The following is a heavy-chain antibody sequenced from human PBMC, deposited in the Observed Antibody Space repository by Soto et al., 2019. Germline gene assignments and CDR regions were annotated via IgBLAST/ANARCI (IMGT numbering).Heavy chain of an antibody. Sequence: VGSLRLSCAASGFTFSNYAMGWVRQAPGKGLEWVSGISGSGGSTYYADSVKGRFTISRDNSKDTLYLQMNSLRVEDTALYYCAKVVVVIATPYGMDVWGQGTTVTVSS. CDR2: ISGSGGST. CDR1: GFTFSNYA. CDR3: AKVVVVIATPYGMDV. V-gene: IGHV3-23*01. J-gene: IGHJ6*02. D-gene: IGHD3-22*01.